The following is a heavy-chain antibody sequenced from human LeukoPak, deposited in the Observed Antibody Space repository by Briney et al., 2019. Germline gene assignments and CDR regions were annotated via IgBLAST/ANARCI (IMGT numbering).Heavy chain of an antibody. J-gene: IGHJ4*02. CDR1: GGTFSSYA. D-gene: IGHD3-22*01. CDR2: IIPIFGTA. CDR3: ARPFDSSGSPGDY. V-gene: IGHV1-69*13. Sequence: GASVKVSCKASGGTFSSYAISWVRQAPGQGLEWMGGIIPIFGTANYAQKFQGRVTITADESTSTAYMELSSLRSEDTAVYYCARPFDSSGSPGDYWGQGTLVTVSS.